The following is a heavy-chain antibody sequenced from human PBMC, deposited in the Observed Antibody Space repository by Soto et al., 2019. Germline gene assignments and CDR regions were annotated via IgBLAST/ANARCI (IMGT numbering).Heavy chain of an antibody. CDR3: AKWRGHYYDSSGYYWGSDY. J-gene: IGHJ4*02. Sequence: GGSLRLSCAASGFTFSSYAMSWVRQAPGKGLEWVSAISGSGGSTYYADSVKGRFTISRDNSKNTLYLQMNSLRAEDTAVYYCAKWRGHYYDSSGYYWGSDYWGQGTLVTVSS. V-gene: IGHV3-23*01. CDR2: ISGSGGST. CDR1: GFTFSSYA. D-gene: IGHD3-22*01.